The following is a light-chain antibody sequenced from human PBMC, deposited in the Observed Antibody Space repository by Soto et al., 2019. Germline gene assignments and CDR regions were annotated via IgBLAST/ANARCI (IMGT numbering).Light chain of an antibody. J-gene: IGKJ1*01. Sequence: EIVLTQSPGTLSLSPGERATLSCRASQSVSRNYLAWYQQRPGQAPRLLIYDAFNRATGIPDRFSGRGSGTDFTLTISRLDPEDFAVYYCQQYGDSPRTFGQGTKVEIK. CDR2: DAF. CDR1: QSVSRNY. CDR3: QQYGDSPRT. V-gene: IGKV3-20*01.